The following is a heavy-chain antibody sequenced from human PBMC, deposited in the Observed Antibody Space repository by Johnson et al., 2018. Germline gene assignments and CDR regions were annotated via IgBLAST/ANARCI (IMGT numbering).Heavy chain of an antibody. J-gene: IGHJ6*02. CDR3: AKEGSPGTFYYYYGMDV. Sequence: VQLVQSGGGVVQPGMSLGLTCAASGFTFNNYAISWVRQAPGKGLEWVSVISGSGGNTYYADSVKGRFTIARANSKNPLYLQMNSLRAEDTAIYYCAKEGSPGTFYYYYGMDVWGQGTTVTVSS. CDR2: ISGSGGNT. V-gene: IGHV3-23*04. CDR1: GFTFNNYA.